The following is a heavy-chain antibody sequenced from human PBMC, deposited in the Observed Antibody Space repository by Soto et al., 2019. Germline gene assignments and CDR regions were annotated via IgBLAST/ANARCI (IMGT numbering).Heavy chain of an antibody. J-gene: IGHJ4*02. CDR2: IDNRGRT. Sequence: PSETLSLTCAVYGGTFSDIYWSWIRQSPGMGLEWIGEIDNRGRTNYNPSLKRRVTTSIDTSRNQFSLRLWSVTAADSGVYYCASQSFTVTAYDFWGPGTLVTVSS. CDR3: ASQSFTVTAYDF. CDR1: GGTFSDIY. V-gene: IGHV4-34*01. D-gene: IGHD3-22*01.